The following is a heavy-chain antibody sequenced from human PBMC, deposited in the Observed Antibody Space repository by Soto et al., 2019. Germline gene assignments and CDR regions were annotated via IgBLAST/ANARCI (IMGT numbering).Heavy chain of an antibody. J-gene: IGHJ3*02. CDR1: GYTFTSYY. D-gene: IGHD2-15*01. V-gene: IGHV1-46*01. CDR3: ARDFYEVVVAATRGASDI. Sequence: ASVKVSCKASGYTFTSYYMHWVRQSPGQGLEWMGIINPSGGSTSYAQKFQGRVTMTRDTSTSTVYMELSSLRSEDTAVYYCARDFYEVVVAATRGASDIWGQGTMVTVSS. CDR2: INPSGGST.